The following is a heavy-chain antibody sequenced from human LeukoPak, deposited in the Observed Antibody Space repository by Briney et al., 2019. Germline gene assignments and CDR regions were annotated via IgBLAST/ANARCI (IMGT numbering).Heavy chain of an antibody. CDR3: AKSGYSYGYSFDY. J-gene: IGHJ4*02. CDR2: INFSGGDST. Sequence: GGSLRLSCAASGFTFSNYAMSWVRQAPGKGLEWVSSINFSGGDSTYYADSVKGRFTISRDNSKNTLYLQMNSLRAEDTAVYYCAKSGYSYGYSFDYWGQGTLVTVSS. D-gene: IGHD5-18*01. V-gene: IGHV3-23*01. CDR1: GFTFSNYA.